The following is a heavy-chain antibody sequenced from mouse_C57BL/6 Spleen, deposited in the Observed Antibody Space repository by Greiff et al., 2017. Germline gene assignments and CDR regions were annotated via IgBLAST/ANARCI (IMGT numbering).Heavy chain of an antibody. D-gene: IGHD2-4*01. Sequence: EVQLVESGGGLVKPGGSLKLSCAASGFTFSDYGMHWVRQAPEKGLEWVAYISSGSSTIYYAYTVKGRFTISRDNAKNTLFLQMTSLRSEDTAMYYCARGYDYDNWGQGTTLTVSS. CDR1: GFTFSDYG. CDR3: ARGYDYDN. CDR2: ISSGSSTI. V-gene: IGHV5-17*01. J-gene: IGHJ2*01.